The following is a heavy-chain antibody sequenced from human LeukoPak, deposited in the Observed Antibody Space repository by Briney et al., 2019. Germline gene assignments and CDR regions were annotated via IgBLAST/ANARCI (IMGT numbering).Heavy chain of an antibody. J-gene: IGHJ4*02. D-gene: IGHD3-22*01. CDR3: AKHYDISGYYPY. V-gene: IGHV3-23*01. CDR1: GFTFSSYT. CDR2: ITTGGPNT. Sequence: PGGSLRLSCTASGFTFSSYTMSWVRQAPGKGLKWVSTITTGGPNTYYADSVKGRFTVSRDDSKNTLYLQMNSLRAEDTAVYYCAKHYDISGYYPYWGQGTLVTVSS.